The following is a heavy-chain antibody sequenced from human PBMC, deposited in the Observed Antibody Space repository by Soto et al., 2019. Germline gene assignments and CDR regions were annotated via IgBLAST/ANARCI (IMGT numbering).Heavy chain of an antibody. CDR2: IYYSGST. CDR3: ARVYYGSGSTTRARYYYYYYMDV. V-gene: IGHV4-31*03. CDR1: GGSISSGGYY. Sequence: ASETLSLTCTVSGGSISSGGYYWSWIRQHPGKGLEWIGYIYYSGSTYYNPSLKSRVTISVDTSKNQFSLKLSSVTAADTAVYYCARVYYGSGSTTRARYYYYYYMDVWGKGTTVTVSS. D-gene: IGHD3-10*01. J-gene: IGHJ6*03.